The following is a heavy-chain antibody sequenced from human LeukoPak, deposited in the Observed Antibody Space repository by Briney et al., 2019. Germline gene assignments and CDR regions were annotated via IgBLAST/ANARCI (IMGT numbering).Heavy chain of an antibody. Sequence: SETLSLTCTVSGGSISSSSYYWGWIRQPPGKGLEWIGSIYYSGSTYYNPSLKSRVTISVDTSKNQFSLKLSSVTAADTAVYYCARGVYRATAFDYWGQGTLVTVSS. CDR3: ARGVYRATAFDY. V-gene: IGHV4-39*07. J-gene: IGHJ4*02. CDR1: GGSISSSSYY. D-gene: IGHD5-24*01. CDR2: IYYSGST.